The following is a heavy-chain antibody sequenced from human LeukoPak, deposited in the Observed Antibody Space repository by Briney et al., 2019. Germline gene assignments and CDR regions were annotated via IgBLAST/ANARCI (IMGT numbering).Heavy chain of an antibody. Sequence: PSETLSLTCTVSGGSISSSSYYWGWIGQPPGKGLEWIGSIYYSGSTYYNPSLKSRVTISVDTSKNQFSLKLSSVTAADTAVYYCARQIEDYYAFDIWGQGTMVTVSS. V-gene: IGHV4-39*01. D-gene: IGHD3-10*01. CDR3: ARQIEDYYAFDI. CDR1: GGSISSSSYY. J-gene: IGHJ3*02. CDR2: IYYSGST.